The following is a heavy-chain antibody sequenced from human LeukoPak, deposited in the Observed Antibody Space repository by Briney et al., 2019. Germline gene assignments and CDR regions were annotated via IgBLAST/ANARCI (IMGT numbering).Heavy chain of an antibody. Sequence: PSETLSLTCTVSGYSISSGYYWGWIRQPPGKGLEWIGSIYHSGSTYYSPSLKSRVTISVDTSKNQFSLKLSSVTAADTAVYYCARHLHYYGSGSYYTVSKYYFDYWGQGTLVTVSS. J-gene: IGHJ4*02. CDR2: IYHSGST. CDR3: ARHLHYYGSGSYYTVSKYYFDY. V-gene: IGHV4-38-2*02. D-gene: IGHD3-10*01. CDR1: GYSISSGYY.